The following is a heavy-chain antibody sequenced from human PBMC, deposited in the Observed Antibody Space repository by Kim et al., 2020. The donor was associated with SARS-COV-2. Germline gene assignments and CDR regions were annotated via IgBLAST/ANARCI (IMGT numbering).Heavy chain of an antibody. CDR2: IWYDGSNK. CDR3: ARGDVWFGVYYYYYGMDV. V-gene: IGHV3-33*03. CDR1: GFTFSSYG. D-gene: IGHD3-10*01. Sequence: GGSLRLSCAASGFTFSSYGMHWVRQAPGKGLEWVAVIWYDGSNKYYADSVKGRFTISRDNTKNTLYLQMNSLRAEDTAVYYCARGDVWFGVYYYYYGMDVWGQGTTVTVSS. J-gene: IGHJ6*02.